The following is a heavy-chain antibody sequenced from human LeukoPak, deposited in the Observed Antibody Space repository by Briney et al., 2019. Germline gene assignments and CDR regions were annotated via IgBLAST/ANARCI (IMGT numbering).Heavy chain of an antibody. J-gene: IGHJ4*02. CDR1: GFTFDDYG. CDR2: INWNGGST. D-gene: IGHD4-17*01. Sequence: GGSLRLSCAASGFTFDDYGMSWVRQVPGKGLEWVSGINWNGGSTGYADSVKGRFTISRDNAKNSLYLQMNSLRAEDTALYYCAREAGSTVTTEGSSTYLYYFDYWGQGTLVTVSS. V-gene: IGHV3-20*04. CDR3: AREAGSTVTTEGSSTYLYYFDY.